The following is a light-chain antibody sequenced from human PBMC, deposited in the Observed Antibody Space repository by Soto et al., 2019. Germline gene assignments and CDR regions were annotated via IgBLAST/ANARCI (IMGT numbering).Light chain of an antibody. V-gene: IGKV1-5*01. CDR2: DAS. CDR3: QQYNSYWT. Sequence: DIQMTQSPSTLSGSVGDRVTITCRASQTISSWLAWYQQKPGKAPKLLIYDASSLESGVPSRFSGGGSGTEFTLTISSLQPDDFATYYCQQYNSYWTFGQGTTVDIK. CDR1: QTISSW. J-gene: IGKJ1*01.